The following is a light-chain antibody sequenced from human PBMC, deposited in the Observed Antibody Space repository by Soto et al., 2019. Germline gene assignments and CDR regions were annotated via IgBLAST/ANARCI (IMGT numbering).Light chain of an antibody. CDR2: DVS. Sequence: QSVLTQSASVSGSPGQSITISCTGTSSDVGGYNYVSWYQHHPGKAPKLMIFDVSNRPSGVSNRFSGSKSGNTASLTISGLQPEDEADYYCSSYTTSNTRQIVFGTRTKVTVL. J-gene: IGLJ1*01. CDR3: SSYTTSNTRQIV. CDR1: SSDVGGYNY. V-gene: IGLV2-14*03.